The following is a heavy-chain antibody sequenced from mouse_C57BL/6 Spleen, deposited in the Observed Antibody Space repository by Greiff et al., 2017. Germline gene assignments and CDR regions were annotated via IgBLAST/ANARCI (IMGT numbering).Heavy chain of an antibody. CDR1: GYAFSSSW. J-gene: IGHJ1*03. CDR3: ARAGSSFHWYFDV. CDR2: IYPGDGDT. D-gene: IGHD1-1*01. Sequence: VQLQESGPELVKPGASVKISCKASGYAFSSSWMNWVKQRPGKGLEWIGRIYPGDGDTNYNGKFKGKATLTADKSSSTAYMQLSSLTSEDSAVYFCARAGSSFHWYFDVWGTGTTVTVSS. V-gene: IGHV1-82*01.